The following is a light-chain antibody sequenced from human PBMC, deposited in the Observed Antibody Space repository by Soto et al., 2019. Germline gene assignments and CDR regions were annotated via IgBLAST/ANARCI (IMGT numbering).Light chain of an antibody. V-gene: IGLV1-44*01. J-gene: IGLJ1*01. CDR2: SNN. CDR1: SSNIGSNT. Sequence: QSALTQPPSASGTPGQRVTISCSGSSSNIGSNTVNWYQQLPGTAPKLLIYSNNQRPSGVPDRFSGSKSGTSASLAISGLQSEDEADYYCAAWDDSLNGQGYVFGTGTKGTVL. CDR3: AAWDDSLNGQGYV.